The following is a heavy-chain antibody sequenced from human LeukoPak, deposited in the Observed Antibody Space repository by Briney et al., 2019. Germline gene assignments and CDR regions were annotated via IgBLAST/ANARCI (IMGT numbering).Heavy chain of an antibody. CDR3: AKEGQPRY. V-gene: IGHV3-30*18. CDR2: ISYDGSNK. CDR1: GFTFSSYG. Sequence: GGSLRLSCAASGFTFSSYGMHWVRQAPGKGLEWVAVISYDGSNKYYADSVKGRFTISRDNSKNTLYPQMNSLRAEDTAVYYCAKEGQPRYWGQGTLVTVSS. D-gene: IGHD6-13*01. J-gene: IGHJ4*02.